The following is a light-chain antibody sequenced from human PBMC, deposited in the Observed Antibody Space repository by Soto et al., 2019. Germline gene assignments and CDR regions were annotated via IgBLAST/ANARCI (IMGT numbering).Light chain of an antibody. Sequence: DIQMTQSPSSLSASVGDRVTITCRASHDISTYFAWSQQKPGKAPQRLIYAASSSQTGVPSSFSGSVSGTAFTLTTISLEPEDFSAYYCQQRSTCPPLTVGQGTRLDIK. CDR3: QQRSTCPPLT. CDR1: HDISTY. V-gene: IGKV1-9*01. J-gene: IGKJ5*01. CDR2: AAS.